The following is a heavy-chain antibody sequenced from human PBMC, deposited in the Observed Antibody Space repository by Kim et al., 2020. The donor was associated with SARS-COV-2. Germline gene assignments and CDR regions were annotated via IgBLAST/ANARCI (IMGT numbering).Heavy chain of an antibody. D-gene: IGHD3-3*01. CDR1: GYTFTSYY. CDR2: INPSGGST. V-gene: IGHV1-46*01. CDR3: ARAEKRGVRITIFGVVTAALDP. J-gene: IGHJ5*02. Sequence: ASVKVSCKASGYTFTSYYMHWVRQAPGQGLEWMGIINPSGGSTSYAQKFQGRVTMTRDTSTSTVYMELSSLRSEDTAVYYCARAEKRGVRITIFGVVTAALDPWGQGTLVTVSS.